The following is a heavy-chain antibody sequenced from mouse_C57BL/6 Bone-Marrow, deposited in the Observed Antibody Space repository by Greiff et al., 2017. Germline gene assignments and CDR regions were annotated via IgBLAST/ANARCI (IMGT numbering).Heavy chain of an antibody. CDR1: GFPFNTSA. CDR2: IRSKSSNYAT. J-gene: IGHJ3*01. D-gene: IGHD1-1*01. CDR3: VRGDYYGSRAGRFPY. Sequence: EVHLVESGGGLVQPKGSLQLSCAASGFPFNTSAMHWVRPAPGTGLEWVSRIRSKSSNYATYYADSVKDRFTISRDDSQSMLYLQMNNLKTEDTAMYYCVRGDYYGSRAGRFPYWGQWALVTVSA. V-gene: IGHV10-3*01.